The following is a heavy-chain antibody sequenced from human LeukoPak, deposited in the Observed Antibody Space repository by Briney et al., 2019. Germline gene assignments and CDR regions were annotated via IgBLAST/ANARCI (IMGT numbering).Heavy chain of an antibody. D-gene: IGHD2-8*01. CDR1: GVTFSSGSNY. V-gene: IGHV4-61*02. CDR2: IYTSGST. CDR3: ARDPYGKNWFDP. J-gene: IGHJ5*02. Sequence: SETLTLTCTASGVTFSSGSNYWSCKRQPAGLELVWIGRIYTSGSTNYNPSLKSRVTISVDTSKNQFSLKLSSVTAADTAVYYCARDPYGKNWFDPWGQGTLVTVSS.